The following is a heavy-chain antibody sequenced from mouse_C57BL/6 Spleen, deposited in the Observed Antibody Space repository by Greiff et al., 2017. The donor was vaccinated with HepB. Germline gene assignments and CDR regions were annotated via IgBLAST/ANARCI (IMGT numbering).Heavy chain of an antibody. D-gene: IGHD2-1*01. CDR2: ISSGGDYI. Sequence: DVHLVESGEGLVKPGGSLKLSCAASGFTFSSYAMSWVRQTPEKRLEWVAYISSGGDYIYYADTVKGRFTISRDNARNTLYLQMSSLKSEDTAMYYCTRVSYGNYPYAMDYWGQGTSVTVSS. V-gene: IGHV5-9-1*02. CDR3: TRVSYGNYPYAMDY. J-gene: IGHJ4*01. CDR1: GFTFSSYA.